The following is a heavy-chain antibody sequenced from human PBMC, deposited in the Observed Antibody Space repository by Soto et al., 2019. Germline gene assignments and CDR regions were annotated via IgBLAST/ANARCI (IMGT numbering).Heavy chain of an antibody. D-gene: IGHD3-10*01. Sequence: PSETLSLTCTVSRGSISSGDYYWSWIRQPHGKVLEWIGYISYSGSTYYNPSLKSRGTLSVDTPKNQFFLQLSSVTAADTAVYYCARVKRYYGSGRYYNLYHWFDPWGQGTLVTV. V-gene: IGHV4-30-4*01. CDR1: RGSISSGDYY. J-gene: IGHJ5*02. CDR3: ARVKRYYGSGRYYNLYHWFDP. CDR2: ISYSGST.